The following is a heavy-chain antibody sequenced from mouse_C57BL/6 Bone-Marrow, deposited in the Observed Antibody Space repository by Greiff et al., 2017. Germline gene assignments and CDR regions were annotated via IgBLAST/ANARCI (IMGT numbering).Heavy chain of an antibody. CDR3: ARDGLEYDAMDD. Sequence: EVQLVESGGGLVKPGGSLKLSCAASGFTFSSYAMSWVRQTPEKRLEWVGTISDGGSYTYYPDNVKGRFTFSRDNAKKTLCLQMSQLKSEDTDMYYCARDGLEYDAMDDWGQGTSVTVSS. D-gene: IGHD2-2*01. CDR1: GFTFSSYA. CDR2: ISDGGSYT. V-gene: IGHV5-4*01. J-gene: IGHJ4*01.